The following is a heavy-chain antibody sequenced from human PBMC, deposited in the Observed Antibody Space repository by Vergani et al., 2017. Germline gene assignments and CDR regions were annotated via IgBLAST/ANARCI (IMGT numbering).Heavy chain of an antibody. Sequence: QVQLQESGPGLVKPSETLSLTCTVSGGSISSYYWSWIRQPPGKGLEWIGYIYYSGSTNYNPSLKSRVTISVDTSKNQFSLKLSSVTAADTAVYYCASGDSNYLNDYYYYGMDVWGQGTMVTVSS. CDR1: GGSISSYY. D-gene: IGHD4-11*01. CDR3: ASGDSNYLNDYYYYGMDV. CDR2: IYYSGST. V-gene: IGHV4-59*01. J-gene: IGHJ6*02.